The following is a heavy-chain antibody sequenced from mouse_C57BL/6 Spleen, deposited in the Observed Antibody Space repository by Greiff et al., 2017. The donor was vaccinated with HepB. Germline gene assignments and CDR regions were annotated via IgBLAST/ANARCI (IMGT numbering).Heavy chain of an antibody. V-gene: IGHV1-82*01. CDR2: IYPGDGDT. CDR3: ARHYGYAMDY. CDR1: GYAFSSSW. D-gene: IGHD1-1*01. J-gene: IGHJ4*01. Sequence: QVQLKQSGPELVKPGASVKISCKASGYAFSSSWMNWVKQRPGKGLEWIGRIYPGDGDTNYNGNFKGKTTLTADKSSSTAYMQLSSLTSEDSAVYFCARHYGYAMDYWGQGTSVTVSS.